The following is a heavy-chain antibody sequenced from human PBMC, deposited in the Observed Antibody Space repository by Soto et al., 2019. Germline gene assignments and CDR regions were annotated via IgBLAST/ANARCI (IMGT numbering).Heavy chain of an antibody. D-gene: IGHD2-2*01. Sequence: EVQLLESGGGLVQPGGSLRLSCAASGFTFSSYAMKWVRQAPGKGLEWVSLIGESGTPTYYADSVKGRFTISRDNSGNTLFLETHSLRAVDTAVYYCARYIPGVRYYGMDVWGQGTTVTVSS. CDR2: IGESGTPT. CDR3: ARYIPGVRYYGMDV. V-gene: IGHV3-23*01. CDR1: GFTFSSYA. J-gene: IGHJ6*02.